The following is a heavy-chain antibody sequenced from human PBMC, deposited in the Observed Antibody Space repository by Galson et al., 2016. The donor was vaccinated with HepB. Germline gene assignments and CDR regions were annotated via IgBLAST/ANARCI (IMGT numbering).Heavy chain of an antibody. CDR2: LGGSGGTT. CDR3: ARPLLPESRVATFKLRRRSHFSGMDV. V-gene: IGHV3-23*01. CDR1: GFTFNNFA. Sequence: SLRLSCAASGFTFNNFAMTWVRQVPGKGLEWVSSLGGSGGTTYYADSVKGRFVISRDNSRSLMYLEMTGLRADDAAVYYCARPLLPESRVATFKLRRRSHFSGMDVWGRGTTVTVSS. J-gene: IGHJ6*02. D-gene: IGHD3-3*01.